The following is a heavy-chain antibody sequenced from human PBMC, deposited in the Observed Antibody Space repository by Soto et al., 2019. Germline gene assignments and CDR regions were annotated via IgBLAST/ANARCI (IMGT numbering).Heavy chain of an antibody. CDR2: ISYDGSNK. J-gene: IGHJ6*02. Sequence: QVQLVESGGGVVQPGRSLRLSCAASGFTFSSYAMHWVRQAPGKGLEWVAVISYDGSNKYYADSVKGRFTISRDNSKNTLYLHMNSLRAEDTAVYYCARDGNVRIAAAGMVTYYYYGMDVWGQGTTVTVSS. D-gene: IGHD6-13*01. CDR3: ARDGNVRIAAAGMVTYYYYGMDV. CDR1: GFTFSSYA. V-gene: IGHV3-30-3*01.